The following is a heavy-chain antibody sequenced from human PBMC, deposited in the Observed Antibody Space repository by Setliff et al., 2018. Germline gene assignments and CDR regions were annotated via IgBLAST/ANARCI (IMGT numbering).Heavy chain of an antibody. CDR1: GFSFSDAW. CDR2: IKRRSDGATI. CDR3: ARVFCRRSCLVESYMDV. V-gene: IGHV3-15*07. D-gene: IGHD3-16*01. Sequence: GGSLRLSCTASGFSFSDAWMNWVRLVPGKGLEWVGRIKRRSDGATIDYAAPMKGRFTISREDSEDTPYLQMNSLKTEDTAVYFCARVFCRRSCLVESYMDVWGTGTTVTVSS. J-gene: IGHJ6*03.